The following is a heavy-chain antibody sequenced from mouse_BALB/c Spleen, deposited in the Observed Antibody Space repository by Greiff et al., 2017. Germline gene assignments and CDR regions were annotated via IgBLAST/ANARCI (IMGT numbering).Heavy chain of an antibody. CDR1: GYSFTSYW. D-gene: IGHD1-1*01. CDR2: IYPGNSDT. CDR3: TRVSLQGSSYHYAMDY. V-gene: IGHV1-5*01. Sequence: EVQLQQSGTVLARPGASVNMSCKASGYSFTSYWMHWVKQRPGQGLEWIGAIYPGNSDTSYNQKFKGKAKLTAVTSASTAYMELSSLTNEDSAVYYCTRVSLQGSSYHYAMDYWGQGTSVTVSS. J-gene: IGHJ4*01.